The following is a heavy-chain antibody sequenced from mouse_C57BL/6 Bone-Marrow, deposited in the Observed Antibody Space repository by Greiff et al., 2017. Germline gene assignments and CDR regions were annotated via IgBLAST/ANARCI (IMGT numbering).Heavy chain of an antibody. CDR1: GFTFSSYG. J-gene: IGHJ2*01. D-gene: IGHD1-1*01. V-gene: IGHV5-6*01. Sequence: EVQRVESGGDLVKPGGSLKLSCAASGFTFSSYGMSWVRQTPDKRLEWVATISSGGSYTYYPDNVKGRFTISRDNAKNTLYLQMSSLKSEDTAMYYCARVGTCCGSNYFDYWGQGTTLTVSS. CDR2: ISSGGSYT. CDR3: ARVGTCCGSNYFDY.